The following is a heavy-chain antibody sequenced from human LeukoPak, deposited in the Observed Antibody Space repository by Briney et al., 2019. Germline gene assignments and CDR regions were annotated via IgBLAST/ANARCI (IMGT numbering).Heavy chain of an antibody. CDR1: GFTFSSYG. D-gene: IGHD3-10*01. V-gene: IGHV3-43*01. Sequence: GGSLRLSCAASGFTFSSYGMHWVRQAPGKGLEWVSLISWDGGSTYYADSVKGRFTISRDNSKNSLYLQMNSLRTEDTALYYCAKGTGDSLFGSFDYWGQGTLVTVSS. CDR3: AKGTGDSLFGSFDY. J-gene: IGHJ4*02. CDR2: ISWDGGST.